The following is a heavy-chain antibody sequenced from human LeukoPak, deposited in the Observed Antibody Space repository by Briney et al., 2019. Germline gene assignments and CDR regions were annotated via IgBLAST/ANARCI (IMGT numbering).Heavy chain of an antibody. Sequence: GGTLRLSCAASGFTFSSSAMSWVRKAPGKGLEWVSAISNNGGYTYYADSVQGRFTISRDNSKSTLCLQMNSLRAEDTAVYYCAKQLGYCSDGSCYFPYWGQGTLVTVSS. CDR1: GFTFSSSA. CDR2: ISNNGGYT. D-gene: IGHD2-15*01. CDR3: AKQLGYCSDGSCYFPY. V-gene: IGHV3-23*01. J-gene: IGHJ4*02.